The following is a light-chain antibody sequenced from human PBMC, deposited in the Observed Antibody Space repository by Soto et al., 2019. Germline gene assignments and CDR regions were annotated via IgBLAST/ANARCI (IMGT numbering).Light chain of an antibody. CDR2: GAS. CDR3: QQYNNWPPIS. J-gene: IGKJ5*01. CDR1: QSVRSN. Sequence: EIVMTQSPDTLSVSPGQRAXXXXXXSQSVRSNLAWYQQRPGQAPRLLIYGASTRATGIPARFSGSGSGTEFTLTISSLQSEDFAVYYCQQYNNWPPISFGQGTRLEIK. V-gene: IGKV3-15*01.